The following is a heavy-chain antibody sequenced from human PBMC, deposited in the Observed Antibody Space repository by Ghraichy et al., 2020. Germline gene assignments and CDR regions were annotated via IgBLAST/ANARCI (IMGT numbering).Heavy chain of an antibody. D-gene: IGHD2-2*01. Sequence: TLSLTCNVSGYSISRGYYWGWIRQPPGKGLEWIGSIFHSGSSHYNPSLKTRVTMSVDTSNNQYSLKVTSVTALDTAVYFCARGDTASWTAYFDYWGQGTLVPVSS. J-gene: IGHJ4*02. CDR2: IFHSGSS. V-gene: IGHV4-38-2*02. CDR3: ARGDTASWTAYFDY. CDR1: GYSISRGYY.